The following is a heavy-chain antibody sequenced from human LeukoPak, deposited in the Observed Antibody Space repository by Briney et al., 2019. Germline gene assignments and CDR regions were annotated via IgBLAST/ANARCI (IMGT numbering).Heavy chain of an antibody. CDR3: ASDREGTTSVY. V-gene: IGHV1-69*13. CDR1: GGTFSSYA. J-gene: IGHJ4*02. D-gene: IGHD1-7*01. CDR2: IIPIFGTA. Sequence: ASVKVSCKASGGTFSSYAISWVRQAPGQGLEWMGGIIPIFGTANYAQKFQGRVTITADESTSTAYMELGSLRSEDTAVYYCASDREGTTSVYWGQGTLVTVSS.